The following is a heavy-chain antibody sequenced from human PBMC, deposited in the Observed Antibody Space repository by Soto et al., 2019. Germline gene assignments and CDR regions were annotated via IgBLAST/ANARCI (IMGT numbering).Heavy chain of an antibody. CDR2: IDSDDGKT. V-gene: IGHV3-23*01. D-gene: IGHD6-25*01. CDR3: VKAGYTSGLL. CDR1: GFTFSSYA. J-gene: IGHJ4*02. Sequence: VQLLESGRGLIQPGGSLRLSCVASGFTFSSYAMNWVRQGPGTGLEWVAVIDSDDGKTYYANAVKGRFSISRDNSKNTLFLQMNSLRVEDTATYYCVKAGYTSGLLWGQGTLVTV.